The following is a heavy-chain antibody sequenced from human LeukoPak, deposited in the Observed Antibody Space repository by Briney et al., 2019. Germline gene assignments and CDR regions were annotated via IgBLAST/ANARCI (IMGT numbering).Heavy chain of an antibody. J-gene: IGHJ4*02. CDR1: GYTLTELS. Sequence: ASVKVSCKVSGYTLTELSMHWVRQAPGKGLEWMGGFDPEDGVTIYAQKFQGRVTMTEDTSTDTAYMELSSLRSEDTAVYYCAPKVLRSGYSYGFGNYWGQGTLVTVSS. CDR3: APKVLRSGYSYGFGNY. D-gene: IGHD5-18*01. CDR2: FDPEDGVT. V-gene: IGHV1-24*01.